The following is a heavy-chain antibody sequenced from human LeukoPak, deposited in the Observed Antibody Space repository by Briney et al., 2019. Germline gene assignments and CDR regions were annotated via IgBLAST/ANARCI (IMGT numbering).Heavy chain of an antibody. V-gene: IGHV4-34*01. J-gene: IGHJ4*02. CDR1: GGSFSGYY. D-gene: IGHD3-22*01. CDR2: INHSGST. Sequence: PSETLSLTCAVYGGSFSGYYWSWIRQPPGKGLEWIGEINHSGSTNYNPSLKSRVTISVDTSKNQFSLKLSSVAAADTAVYYCVRHIYDSTGRPFDYWGQGTLVTVSS. CDR3: VRHIYDSTGRPFDY.